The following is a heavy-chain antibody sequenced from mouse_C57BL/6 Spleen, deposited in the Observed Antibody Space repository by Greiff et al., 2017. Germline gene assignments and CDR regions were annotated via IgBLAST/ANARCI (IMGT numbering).Heavy chain of an antibody. J-gene: IGHJ2*01. V-gene: IGHV5-16*01. D-gene: IGHD2-4*01. CDR1: GFTFSDYY. CDR2: INYDGSST. CDR3: ARGYDYDGSDYFDY. Sequence: EVHLVESEGGLVQPGSSMKLSCTASGFTFSDYYMAWVRQVPEKGLEWVANINYDGSSTYYLDSLKSRFIISRDNAKNILYLQMSSLKSEDTATYYCARGYDYDGSDYFDYWGQGTTLTVSS.